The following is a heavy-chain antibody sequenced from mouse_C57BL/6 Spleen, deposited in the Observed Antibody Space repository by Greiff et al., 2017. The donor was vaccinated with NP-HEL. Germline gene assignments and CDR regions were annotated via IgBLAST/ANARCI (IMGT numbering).Heavy chain of an antibody. V-gene: IGHV5-6*01. J-gene: IGHJ4*01. CDR3: ARRRSTVVAGGAMDY. CDR2: ISSGGSYT. CDR1: GFTFSSYG. D-gene: IGHD1-1*01. Sequence: EVQLVESGGDLVKPGGSLKLSCAASGFTFSSYGMSWVRQTPDKRLEWVATISSGGSYTYYPDSVQGRFTISRDNAMNTLYLQMSSLKSEDTAMYYCARRRSTVVAGGAMDYWGQGTSVTVSS.